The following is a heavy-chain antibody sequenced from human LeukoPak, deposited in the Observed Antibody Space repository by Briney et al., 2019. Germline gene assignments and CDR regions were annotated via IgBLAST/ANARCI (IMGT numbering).Heavy chain of an antibody. CDR1: GFTFSNYW. CDR3: ARDPGSSAFDY. Sequence: GGSLRLSCTASGFTFSNYWITWVRQAPGKGLEFVADINQDESVKNYVESVKGRFTISRDNAENSLHLQMNSLRAEDTAVYYCARDPGSSAFDYWGQGTLVTVSS. V-gene: IGHV3-7*01. CDR2: INQDESVK. J-gene: IGHJ4*02. D-gene: IGHD5/OR15-5a*01.